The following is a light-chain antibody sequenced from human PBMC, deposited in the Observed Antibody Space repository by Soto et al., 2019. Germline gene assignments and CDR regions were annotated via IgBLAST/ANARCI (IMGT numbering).Light chain of an antibody. V-gene: IGLV2-23*02. CDR3: CSYAGSSTSV. Sequence: QSALTQPASVSGCPRQSITISCTGTSSDVGSYNLVSWYQQHPGKAPKLMIYEVSNRPSGVSNRFSGSKSGNTASLTISGLQAEYEADYYFCSYAGSSTSVFGVGTKVTVL. CDR2: EVS. CDR1: SSDVGSYNL. J-gene: IGLJ2*01.